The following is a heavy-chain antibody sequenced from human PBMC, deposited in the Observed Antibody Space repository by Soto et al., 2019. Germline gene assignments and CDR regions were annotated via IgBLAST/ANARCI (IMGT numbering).Heavy chain of an antibody. CDR2: ISSSSRYI. V-gene: IGHV3-21*01. D-gene: IGHD2-15*01. Sequence: GSLRLSGEASGFTFSSYSMNWVRQAPGKGLEWVSSISSSSRYIYYADSVKGRFTISRDNAKNSLYLQMNSLRAEDTAVYYCARDKYCSRGSRYSFDIWGQGTMVTVS. CDR1: GFTFSSYS. J-gene: IGHJ3*02. CDR3: ARDKYCSRGSRYSFDI.